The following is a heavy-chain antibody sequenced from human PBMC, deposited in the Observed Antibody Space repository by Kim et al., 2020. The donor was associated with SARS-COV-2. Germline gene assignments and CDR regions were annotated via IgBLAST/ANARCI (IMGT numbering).Heavy chain of an antibody. CDR2: IYYTGTA. V-gene: IGHV4-59*08. Sequence: SETLSLTCTVYGGSISNYFWSWIRQSPGRGLEWIGYIYYTGTANYNPSLKSRITISGDASKMQFSLKLTSVTAADTAVYYCAAETSWGFDSWGQGTLVTVSS. CDR1: GGSISNYF. D-gene: IGHD3-16*01. CDR3: AAETSWGFDS. J-gene: IGHJ4*02.